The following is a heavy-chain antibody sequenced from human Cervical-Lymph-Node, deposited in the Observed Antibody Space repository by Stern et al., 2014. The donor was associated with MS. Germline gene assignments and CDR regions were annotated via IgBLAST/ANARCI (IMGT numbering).Heavy chain of an antibody. V-gene: IGHV3-23*04. CDR2: ICGRVGIS. Sequence: EVPLVASGGGLALPGGSLRLSCAASGFTFARYALTWVRRAPGTGLEWVASICGRVGISDYADSVKGRFTISRDNYKNTVYLQMNSLRAEDTATYYCAKDIDYGDYGWYYFDYWGQGTPVTVSS. J-gene: IGHJ4*02. CDR3: AKDIDYGDYGWYYFDY. D-gene: IGHD4-17*01. CDR1: GFTFARYA.